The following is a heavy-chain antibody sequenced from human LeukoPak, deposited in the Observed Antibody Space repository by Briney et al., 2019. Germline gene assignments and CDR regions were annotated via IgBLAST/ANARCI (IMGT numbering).Heavy chain of an antibody. V-gene: IGHV1-2*02. J-gene: IGHJ6*02. CDR1: GYTFTSYG. D-gene: IGHD3-10*01. CDR3: ARDRSYYGSGSYSVMDV. CDR2: INPNSGDT. Sequence: ASVKVSCKASGYTFTSYGLSWVRQAPGQGLEWMGWINPNSGDTKYAQKFQGRVTMTRDTSSSTAYMELSRLRSDDTAVYYCARDRSYYGSGSYSVMDVWGQGTTVMVSS.